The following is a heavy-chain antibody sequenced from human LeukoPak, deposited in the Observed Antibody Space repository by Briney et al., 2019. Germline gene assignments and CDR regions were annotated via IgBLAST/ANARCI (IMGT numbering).Heavy chain of an antibody. V-gene: IGHV3-23*01. J-gene: IGHJ6*02. CDR1: GFTFSSYA. CDR3: AKNPITVDLYYYYGMDV. Sequence: TGGSLRLSCAASGFTFSSYAMSWVRQAPGKGLEWVSAISGSGGSTYYADSVKGRFTISRDNSKNTLYLQMNSLRAEDTAVYYCAKNPITVDLYYYYGMDVWGQGTTVTVSS. CDR2: ISGSGGST. D-gene: IGHD4-23*01.